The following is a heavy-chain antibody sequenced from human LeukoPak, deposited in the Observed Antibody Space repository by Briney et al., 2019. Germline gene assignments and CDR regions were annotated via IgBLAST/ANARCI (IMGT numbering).Heavy chain of an antibody. Sequence: PGGSLRLSCAASGFTFSSYSMNWVRQAPGKGLEWVANIKQDGSEKYYVDSVKGRFTISRDNAKNSLYLQMNSLRAEDTAVYYCARKCQRQLLPWGPYRTGWFDPWGQGTLVTVSS. V-gene: IGHV3-7*01. CDR2: IKQDGSEK. J-gene: IGHJ5*02. CDR3: ARKCQRQLLPWGPYRTGWFDP. D-gene: IGHD2-2*01. CDR1: GFTFSSYS.